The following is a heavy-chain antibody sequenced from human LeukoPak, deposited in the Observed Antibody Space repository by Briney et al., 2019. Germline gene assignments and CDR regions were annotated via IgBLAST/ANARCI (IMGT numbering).Heavy chain of an antibody. D-gene: IGHD5-12*01. CDR2: IGSSGGTK. J-gene: IGHJ4*02. V-gene: IGHV3-11*01. Sequence: GGSLRLSCAASGFTFSDYYMSWIRQAPGKGLERVSCIGSSGGTKYYADSVKGRFTISRDNAKNSLYLQMNSLRAEDTAVYFCARDTVDGYIYFDYWGQGTLVTVSS. CDR3: ARDTVDGYIYFDY. CDR1: GFTFSDYY.